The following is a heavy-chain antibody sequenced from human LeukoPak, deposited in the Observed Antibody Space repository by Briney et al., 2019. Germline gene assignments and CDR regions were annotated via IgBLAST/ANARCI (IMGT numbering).Heavy chain of an antibody. Sequence: TGGSLRLSCAASGFTFSSYAMHWVRQAPGKGLEWVAVISNDGSNQYYADSVKGRFTISRDNSKNTLYLQMSSLRAEDTAVYYCARVQGGSSSGFDYWGQGTLVTVSS. CDR3: ARVQGGSSSGFDY. CDR1: GFTFSSYA. V-gene: IGHV3-30*04. J-gene: IGHJ4*02. CDR2: ISNDGSNQ. D-gene: IGHD6-6*01.